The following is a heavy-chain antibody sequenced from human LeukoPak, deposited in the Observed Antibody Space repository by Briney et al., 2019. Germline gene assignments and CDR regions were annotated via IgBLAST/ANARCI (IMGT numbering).Heavy chain of an antibody. D-gene: IGHD3-3*01. J-gene: IGHJ4*02. CDR1: GGSISSYY. CDR3: ARADFWSGYRFDY. CDR2: IYTSGRT. Sequence: SETLSLTCTVSGGSISSYYWSWIRQPAGKGLEWIGRIYTSGRTDYNPSLKSRVTMLVDKSKNHLSLKLSSVTAADTAVYYCARADFWSGYRFDYWGQGTLVTVSS. V-gene: IGHV4-4*07.